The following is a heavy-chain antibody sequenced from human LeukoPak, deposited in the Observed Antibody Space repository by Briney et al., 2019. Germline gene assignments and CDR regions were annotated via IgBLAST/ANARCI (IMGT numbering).Heavy chain of an antibody. CDR2: ISSSSSYI. Sequence: GGSLRLSCAVSGFTFSSYSMNWVRQPPGKGLEWVSSISSSSSYIYYADSVKGRFTISRENAKHSLYLQMNSLRAEDTAVYYCARASGYTSGWYDDAFDIWGQGTMVTVSS. CDR3: ARASGYTSGWYDDAFDI. J-gene: IGHJ3*02. CDR1: GFTFSSYS. D-gene: IGHD6-19*01. V-gene: IGHV3-21*01.